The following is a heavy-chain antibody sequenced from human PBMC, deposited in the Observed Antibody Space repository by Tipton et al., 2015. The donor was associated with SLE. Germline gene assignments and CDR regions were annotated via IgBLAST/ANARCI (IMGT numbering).Heavy chain of an antibody. V-gene: IGHV4-38-2*02. CDR1: GGSIGSYY. J-gene: IGHJ3*02. CDR2: IYHSGST. D-gene: IGHD3-10*01. CDR3: ARDREARGAVDAFHM. Sequence: TLSLTCTVSGGSIGSYYWGWIRQPPGKGLEWIGTIYHSGSTYYNPSLKSRVTISVDTSKNQFSLKVNSVTAADTAVYYCARDREARGAVDAFHMWGQGTMVTVSS.